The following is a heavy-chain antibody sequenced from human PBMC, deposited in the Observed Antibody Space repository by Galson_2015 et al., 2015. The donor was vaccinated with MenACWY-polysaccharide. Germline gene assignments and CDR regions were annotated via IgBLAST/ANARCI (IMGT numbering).Heavy chain of an antibody. Sequence: CAISGDSVSSNTAAWNWIRQPPSRGLEWLGRTYYRSNWSSDYALSVRGRITINADTSKNQFSLQLNSVTPEDTAVYYCVRGGAAASLLFDPSGQGTLLTVSS. CDR3: VRGGAAASLLFDP. V-gene: IGHV6-1*01. D-gene: IGHD2-15*01. CDR2: TYYRSNWSS. J-gene: IGHJ5*02. CDR1: GDSVSSNTAA.